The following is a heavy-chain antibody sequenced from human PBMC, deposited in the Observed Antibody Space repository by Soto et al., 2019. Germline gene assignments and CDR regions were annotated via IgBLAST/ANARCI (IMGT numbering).Heavy chain of an antibody. V-gene: IGHV1-2*02. Sequence: GAVKDTRQGTGYTFTGCHMHDVRPAPGQGLEWMGWIKRNGGGRNNEQKFEGRVTITRDTAISTAYLERSRLKNADKAVNYCASKRGRSLYLYDILAGYYYAYWGQGTLVTVSS. CDR3: ASKRGRSLYLYDILAGYYYAY. CDR1: GYTFTGCH. D-gene: IGHD3-9*01. CDR2: IKRNGGGR. J-gene: IGHJ4*02.